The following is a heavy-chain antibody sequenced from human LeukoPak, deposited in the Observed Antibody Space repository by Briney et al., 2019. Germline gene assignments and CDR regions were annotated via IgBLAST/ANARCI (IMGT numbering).Heavy chain of an antibody. CDR1: GFTFSSYW. J-gene: IGHJ4*02. Sequence: PGGSLRPSCAASGFTFSSYWMHWVRQAPGKGLVWVSRINTDGSRTSYADSVKGRFTISRDNAKNTVDLQMNSLRAEDTAVYYCARAHSGSTGFWDDWGQGTLVTVSS. V-gene: IGHV3-74*01. CDR3: ARAHSGSTGFWDD. CDR2: INTDGSRT. D-gene: IGHD1-26*01.